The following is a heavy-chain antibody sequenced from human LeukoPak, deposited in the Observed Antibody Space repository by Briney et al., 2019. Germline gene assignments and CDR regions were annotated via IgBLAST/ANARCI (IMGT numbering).Heavy chain of an antibody. CDR3: ARQGTDKEWLPAYNWFDP. Sequence: SETLSLTCAVYGGSFSGYYWSWIRQPPGKGLEWIGEINHSGSTNHNPSLKSRVTISVDTSKNQFSLKLSSVTAADTAVYYCARQGTDKEWLPAYNWFDPWGQGTLVTVSS. CDR2: INHSGST. CDR1: GGSFSGYY. D-gene: IGHD3-3*01. V-gene: IGHV4-34*01. J-gene: IGHJ5*02.